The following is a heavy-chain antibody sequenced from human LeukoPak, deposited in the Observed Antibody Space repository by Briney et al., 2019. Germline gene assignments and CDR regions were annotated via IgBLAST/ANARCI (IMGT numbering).Heavy chain of an antibody. CDR1: GFTFSSYA. J-gene: IGHJ6*02. CDR2: ISGSGGST. Sequence: PGGSLRLSCAASGFTFSSYAMSWVRQAPGKGLEWVSAISGSGGSTYYADSVKGRFTISRDNAKNSLFLQMNSLRTEDTAVYFCASGRIHYNGMDVWGQGTTVTVSS. D-gene: IGHD1-26*01. V-gene: IGHV3-23*01. CDR3: ASGRIHYNGMDV.